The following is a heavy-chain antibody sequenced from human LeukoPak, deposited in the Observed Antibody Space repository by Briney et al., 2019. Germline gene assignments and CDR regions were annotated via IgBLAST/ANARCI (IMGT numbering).Heavy chain of an antibody. D-gene: IGHD7-27*01. CDR1: AYTFTNYW. CDR3: ARLRGLGILEFVDY. Sequence: GESLKISCKGGAYTFTNYWIAWVRQMPGKGLEWMGIIYPGDSDTRYSPSFQGQVTISADKSISTAYLQWSSLKASDTAMYYCARLRGLGILEFVDYWGQGTLVTVSS. V-gene: IGHV5-51*01. J-gene: IGHJ4*02. CDR2: IYPGDSDT.